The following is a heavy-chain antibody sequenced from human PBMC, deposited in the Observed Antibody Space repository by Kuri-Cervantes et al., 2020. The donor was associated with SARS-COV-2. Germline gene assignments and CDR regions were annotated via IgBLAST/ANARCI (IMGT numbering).Heavy chain of an antibody. CDR2: IYRSGST. CDR3: ARHESDGDTYDY. CDR1: GGSFGNYY. D-gene: IGHD4-17*01. Sequence: SETLSLTCTVSGGSFGNYYWSWIRQAPGKGLEWIGYIYRSGSTHYNRSLKSRVTISVDTSKNQFSLKLSSVTAADTAVYYCARHESDGDTYDYWGQGTLVTVSS. V-gene: IGHV4-59*08. J-gene: IGHJ4*02.